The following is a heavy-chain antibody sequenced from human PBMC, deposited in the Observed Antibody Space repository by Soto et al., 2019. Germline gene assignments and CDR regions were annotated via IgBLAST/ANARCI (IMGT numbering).Heavy chain of an antibody. V-gene: IGHV1-18*01. Sequence: QVHLVQSGAEVKKPGASVKVSCKASGYTFITYDVTWGRQAPGQGLEWMGWNSAYNSNTNNAQKFQGRISMTTDTSTSTAYMELRSLTSDDTAVYYCARVSGLSSSYYYGVDVWGQGTTVTVSS. J-gene: IGHJ6*02. D-gene: IGHD3-10*01. CDR3: ARVSGLSSSYYYGVDV. CDR1: GYTFITYD. CDR2: NSAYNSNT.